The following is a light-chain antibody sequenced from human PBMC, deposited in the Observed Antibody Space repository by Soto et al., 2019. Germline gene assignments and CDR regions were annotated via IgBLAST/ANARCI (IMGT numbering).Light chain of an antibody. CDR1: QSVSSNY. J-gene: IGKJ1*01. CDR2: GAS. CDR3: QQYGGSPWT. V-gene: IGKV3-20*01. Sequence: EIVLTQSPGTLSLSPGERATLSCGASQSVSSNYLAWYQQKPGQAPRPLIYGASSRATGIPDRFSGSGAGTDFTLTIGRLESEDFAVYYCQQYGGSPWTFGQGTKVDIK.